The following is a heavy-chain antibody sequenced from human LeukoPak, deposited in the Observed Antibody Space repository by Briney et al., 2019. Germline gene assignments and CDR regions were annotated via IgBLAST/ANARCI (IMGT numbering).Heavy chain of an antibody. CDR2: IYPGDSDT. J-gene: IGHJ6*02. D-gene: IGHD3-3*01. Sequence: PGESLKISCEASGYSFTSYWIGWVRQMPGKGLEWMGIIYPGDSDTRYSPSIRGQVTISADKSVTTAYLQWSSLKASDTAMYYCARLEHYDFWSGYGKGVDVWGQGTTVTVSS. CDR1: GYSFTSYW. V-gene: IGHV5-51*01. CDR3: ARLEHYDFWSGYGKGVDV.